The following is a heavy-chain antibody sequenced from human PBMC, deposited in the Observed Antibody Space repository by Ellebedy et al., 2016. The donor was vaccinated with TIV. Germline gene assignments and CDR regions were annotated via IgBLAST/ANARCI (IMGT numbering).Heavy chain of an antibody. J-gene: IGHJ5*02. D-gene: IGHD1-14*01. CDR2: IIPIFGTA. V-gene: IGHV1-69*13. CDR3: ARDHGRVPPPWFDP. CDR1: GGTFSSYA. Sequence: AASVKVSCKASGGTFSSYAISWVRQAPGQGLEWLGGIIPIFGTANYAQKFQGRVTITADESTSTAYMELSSLRSEDTAVYYCARDHGRVPPPWFDPWGQGTLVTVSS.